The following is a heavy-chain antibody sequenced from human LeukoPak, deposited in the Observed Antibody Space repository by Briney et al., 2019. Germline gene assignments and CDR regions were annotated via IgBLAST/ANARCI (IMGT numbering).Heavy chain of an antibody. CDR3: SRLYYSGFDY. V-gene: IGHV3-73*01. Sequence: GGSLRLSCAAAGFTFSGSAMHWVRQAAGEGLEWVGRIRSKGNNYATAYAASEKGMSIISRDDSKNTAYPQMNSLKTEDTAVYCCSRLYYSGFDYWGQGTLVTVAT. CDR1: GFTFSGSA. D-gene: IGHD3-16*01. J-gene: IGHJ4*02. CDR2: IRSKGNNYAT.